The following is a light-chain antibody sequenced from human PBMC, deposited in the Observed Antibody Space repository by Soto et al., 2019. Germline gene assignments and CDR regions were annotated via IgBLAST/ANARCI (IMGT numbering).Light chain of an antibody. Sequence: QSALTQPASVSGSPRQSITISCTGTSSDVGGYNYVSWYQHHPGKAPKLMIYEVNNRPSGVSDRFSASKSGNTASLTISGLQAEDEADYYCSSYTSSTTWVFGGGTKLTVL. V-gene: IGLV2-14*01. CDR1: SSDVGGYNY. J-gene: IGLJ3*02. CDR3: SSYTSSTTWV. CDR2: EVN.